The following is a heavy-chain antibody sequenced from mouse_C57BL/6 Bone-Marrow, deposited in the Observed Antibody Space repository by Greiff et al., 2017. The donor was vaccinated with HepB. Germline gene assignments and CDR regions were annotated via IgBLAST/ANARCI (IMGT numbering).Heavy chain of an antibody. CDR2: ISNGGGST. CDR1: GFTFSDYY. V-gene: IGHV5-12*01. CDR3: ARGNSYFDV. Sequence: EVKLMESGGGLVQPGGSLKLSCAASGFTFSDYYMYWVRQTPEKRLEWVAYISNGGGSTYYPDTVKGRFTISRDNAKNTLYLQMSRLKSEDTAMYYCARGNSYFDVWGTGTTVTVSS. J-gene: IGHJ1*03.